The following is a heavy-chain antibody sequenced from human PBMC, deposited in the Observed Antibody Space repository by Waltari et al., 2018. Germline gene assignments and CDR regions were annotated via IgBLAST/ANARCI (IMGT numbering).Heavy chain of an antibody. CDR1: GFTFSSYA. D-gene: IGHD3-9*01. CDR3: AKGYYDILTGYYRGVWYFDL. Sequence: EVQLLESGGGLVQPGGSLRLSCAASGFTFSSYAMSWVRQAPGKGLEWVSAIRGSGGSTYYAESVKGRFTISRDNSKNPLYLQMNSLRAEDTAVYYCAKGYYDILTGYYRGVWYFDLWGRGTLVTVSS. V-gene: IGHV3-23*01. J-gene: IGHJ2*01. CDR2: IRGSGGST.